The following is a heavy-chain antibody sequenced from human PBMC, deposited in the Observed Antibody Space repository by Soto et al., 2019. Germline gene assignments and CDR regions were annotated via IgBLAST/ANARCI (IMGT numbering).Heavy chain of an antibody. CDR2: ISGSGGTI. CDR1: GFTFSNHA. Sequence: EVQMLESGGGLVQPGGSLRVSCAAAGFTFSNHAMSWVRQSPGKGLEWVSTISGSGGTIYYADSVKGRFTISRYNSKNALCLQMNSLRAEDTALSYCAKGSGNIRTDGMDVWGHGTTVTGSS. J-gene: IGHJ6*02. CDR3: AKGSGNIRTDGMDV. V-gene: IGHV3-23*01.